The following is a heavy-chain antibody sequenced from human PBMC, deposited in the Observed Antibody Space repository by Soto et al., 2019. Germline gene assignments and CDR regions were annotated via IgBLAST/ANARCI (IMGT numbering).Heavy chain of an antibody. Sequence: GESLKISCKGFGYSFTSYWIAWVRQMPWKGLEWMGIIYPGDSNTRYSPSFQGQVTISADKSISTAYLQWSSLKASDAAVYYCARGGYYDNNWVKLRHYGLDVWGQGTSVTVS. CDR2: IYPGDSNT. V-gene: IGHV5-51*01. CDR1: GYSFTSYW. CDR3: ARGGYYDNNWVKLRHYGLDV. D-gene: IGHD3-16*01. J-gene: IGHJ6*02.